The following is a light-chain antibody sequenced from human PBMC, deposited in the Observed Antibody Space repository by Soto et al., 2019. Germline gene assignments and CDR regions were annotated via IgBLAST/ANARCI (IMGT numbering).Light chain of an antibody. CDR3: QQYNNWWT. CDR2: GAS. CDR1: QSVNSN. Sequence: EIVMTQSPATLSVSPGERATLSCRASQSVNSNLAWYQQKPGQAPRFLIYGASTRATGIPARFSGSGSGTEFTLTISSLQSEDFAVYYCQQYNNWWTFGQGTKVDIK. J-gene: IGKJ1*01. V-gene: IGKV3-15*01.